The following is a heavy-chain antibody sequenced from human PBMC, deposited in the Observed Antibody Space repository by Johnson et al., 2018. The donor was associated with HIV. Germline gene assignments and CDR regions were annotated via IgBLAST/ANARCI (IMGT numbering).Heavy chain of an antibody. Sequence: QVQLVESGGGVVQPGRSLRLSCAASGFTFGSYALHWVRQAPGKGLEWVALISYDGSNKYYADSVKGRFTISRDNSKNTLYLQMNNLRAEDTAVYYWVRDDGSDYEAFDIWGQGTMVTVSS. CDR3: VRDDGSDYEAFDI. CDR1: GFTFGSYA. V-gene: IGHV3-30-3*01. CDR2: ISYDGSNK. D-gene: IGHD2-21*01. J-gene: IGHJ3*02.